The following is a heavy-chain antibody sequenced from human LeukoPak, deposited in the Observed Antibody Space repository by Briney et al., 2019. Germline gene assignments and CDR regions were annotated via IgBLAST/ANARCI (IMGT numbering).Heavy chain of an antibody. CDR2: INHSGST. CDR3: ARSGSSWYQRNWFDP. J-gene: IGHJ5*02. CDR1: GGSFSGYY. V-gene: IGHV4-34*01. D-gene: IGHD6-13*01. Sequence: PSETLSLTCAVYGGSFSGYYWSWIRQPPGKGLEWIGEINHSGSTNYNPSLKSRVTISVDTSKNQFSLKLSSVTAADTAVYYCARSGSSWYQRNWFDPWGRGTLVTVSS.